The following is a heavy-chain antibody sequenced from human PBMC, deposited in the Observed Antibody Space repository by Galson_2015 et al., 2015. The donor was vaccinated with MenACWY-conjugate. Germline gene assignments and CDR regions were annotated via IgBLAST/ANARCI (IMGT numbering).Heavy chain of an antibody. Sequence: SLRLSCAASGFTFSSFWMHWVRQAPGKGLVWVSRINGDGSVTSYADSVKGRFTISRDNAKNTLYLQMNSLRAEDTAVYYCTRDWFGESFPYWGQGILVTVSS. CDR2: INGDGSVT. CDR3: TRDWFGESFPY. V-gene: IGHV3-74*01. D-gene: IGHD3-10*01. CDR1: GFTFSSFW. J-gene: IGHJ4*02.